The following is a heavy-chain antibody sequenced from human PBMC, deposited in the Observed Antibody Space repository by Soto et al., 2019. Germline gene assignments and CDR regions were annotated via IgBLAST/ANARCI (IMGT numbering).Heavy chain of an antibody. CDR2: MNPSSGNT. D-gene: IGHD2-15*01. CDR1: GYTFTSYD. J-gene: IGHJ6*02. Sequence: ASVKVSCKASGYTFTSYDINWVRQATGQGLEWMGWMNPSSGNTGYAQKFQGRVTMTRNTSISTAYMELGSLRSEDTAVYYCAREIFSGGRYYYYYGMDVWGQGTTVTVSS. V-gene: IGHV1-8*01. CDR3: AREIFSGGRYYYYYGMDV.